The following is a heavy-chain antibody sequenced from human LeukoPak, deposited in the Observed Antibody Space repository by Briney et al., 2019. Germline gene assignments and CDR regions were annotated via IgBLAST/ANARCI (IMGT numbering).Heavy chain of an antibody. CDR3: ARGHCSGGSCYSDAFDI. Sequence: SETLSLTCAVSGYSISSGYYRGWIRQPPGKGLEWIGRIYHSGSTYYNPSLKSRVTISVDTSKNQFSLKLSSVTAADTAVYYCARGHCSGGSCYSDAFDIWGQGTMVTVSS. J-gene: IGHJ3*02. V-gene: IGHV4-38-2*01. CDR2: IYHSGST. D-gene: IGHD2-15*01. CDR1: GYSISSGYY.